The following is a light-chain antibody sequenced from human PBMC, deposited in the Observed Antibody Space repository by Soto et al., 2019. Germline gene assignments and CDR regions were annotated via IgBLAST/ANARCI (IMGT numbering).Light chain of an antibody. CDR3: QQYKNWPPIT. CDR1: QSVSSN. V-gene: IGKV3-15*01. Sequence: DIVLTQSPATLSLSPGERATLSCRASQSVSSNLAWYQPKPCQAPRLLVYGASTRATGIPARFSGSGSGTEFTLTISSLQSEDFAVYYGQQYKNWPPITFGQGTRLEIK. J-gene: IGKJ5*01. CDR2: GAS.